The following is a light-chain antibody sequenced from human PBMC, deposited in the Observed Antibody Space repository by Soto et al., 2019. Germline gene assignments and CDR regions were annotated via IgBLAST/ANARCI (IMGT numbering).Light chain of an antibody. Sequence: EIVLTQSPGTLSLSPGARATLSCRARQSVSSTYLAWYQQRPGQAPRLLIYGASSRATGIPDRFSGSGSGTDFSLTISRLEPEDFAVYYCHQYSSSTKTFGQGTKVDIK. CDR3: HQYSSSTKT. V-gene: IGKV3-20*01. J-gene: IGKJ1*01. CDR1: QSVSSTY. CDR2: GAS.